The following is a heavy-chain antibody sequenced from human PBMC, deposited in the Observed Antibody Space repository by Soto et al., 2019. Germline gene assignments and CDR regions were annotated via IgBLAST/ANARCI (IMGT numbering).Heavy chain of an antibody. CDR1: GFTFSSYA. CDR2: ISSSGGST. CDR3: AKSSSSSLDYFDS. V-gene: IGHV3-23*01. J-gene: IGHJ4*02. D-gene: IGHD6-6*01. Sequence: EVQLLESGGGLVQPGGSLRLSCAASGFTFSSYAMIWVRQAPGKGLEWVSDISSSGGSTYYADSVKGRFTISRDNSKNTLYLQMSSLRAENTAVYYCAKSSSSSLDYFDSWGQGTLVTVSS.